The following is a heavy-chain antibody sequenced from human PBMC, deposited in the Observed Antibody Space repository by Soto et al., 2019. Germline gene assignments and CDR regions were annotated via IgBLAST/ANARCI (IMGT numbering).Heavy chain of an antibody. Sequence: GGSLRLSCIASGFTFSDYYMSWIRQAPGMGLEWISYIDTSGRTVYYADSVKGRFTISRDNAKNSLSLQMNSLRAEDTAVYYCASKPYCGDECYYDYWGRGTLVTVSS. CDR2: IDTSGRTV. J-gene: IGHJ4*02. D-gene: IGHD2-21*01. CDR1: GFTFSDYY. V-gene: IGHV3-11*01. CDR3: ASKPYCGDECYYDY.